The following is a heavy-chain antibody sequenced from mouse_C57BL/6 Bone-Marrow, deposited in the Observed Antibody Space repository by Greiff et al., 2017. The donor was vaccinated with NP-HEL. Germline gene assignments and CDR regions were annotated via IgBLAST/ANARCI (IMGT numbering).Heavy chain of an antibody. CDR2: INPGSGGT. Sequence: QVQLQQSGAELVRPGTSVKVSCKASGYAFTNYLIEWVKQRPGQGLEWIGVINPGSGGTNYNEKFKGKATLTADKSSSTAYMQLSSLTSEDSAVYFCARFRGNYFWYFDVWGTGTTVTVSS. V-gene: IGHV1-54*01. CDR3: ARFRGNYFWYFDV. CDR1: GYAFTNYL. J-gene: IGHJ1*03. D-gene: IGHD2-1*01.